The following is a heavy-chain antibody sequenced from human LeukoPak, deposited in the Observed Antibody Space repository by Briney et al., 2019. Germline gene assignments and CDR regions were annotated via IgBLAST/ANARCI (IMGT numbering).Heavy chain of an antibody. J-gene: IGHJ4*02. CDR3: ASAERWLRPYDY. D-gene: IGHD5-24*01. V-gene: IGHV1-46*01. CDR2: LNPSGGST. Sequence: ASVKVSCKASGYTFTNYYMHWVRQAPGQGLEWMGILNPSGGSTSYAQKFKGRVTMTRDMSTSTVYMEMSSLRSDDTAVYYCASAERWLRPYDYWGQGTLVTVSS. CDR1: GYTFTNYY.